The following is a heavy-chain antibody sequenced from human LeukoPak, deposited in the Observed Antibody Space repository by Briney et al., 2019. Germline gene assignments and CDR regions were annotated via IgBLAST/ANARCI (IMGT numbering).Heavy chain of an antibody. CDR2: ISYDGSNK. CDR3: AKDRQSRGSLGFDY. CDR1: GFTFSSYG. Sequence: PGRSLRLSCAASGFTFSSYGMHWVRQAPGKGLEWVAVISYDGSNKYYADSVKGRFTISRDNSKNTLYVQMNSLRAEDTAVYYCAKDRQSRGSLGFDYWGQGALVIVSS. J-gene: IGHJ4*02. V-gene: IGHV3-30*18. D-gene: IGHD3-22*01.